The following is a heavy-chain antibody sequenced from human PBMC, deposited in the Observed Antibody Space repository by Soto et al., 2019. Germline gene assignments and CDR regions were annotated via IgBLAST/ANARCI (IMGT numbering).Heavy chain of an antibody. V-gene: IGHV4-34*01. D-gene: IGHD3-9*01. CDR3: ARERNDILNGTPWFWYFDL. Sequence: QVQLQQWGAGPLRPLETLSLTCGVSGVSFSGYYWAWIRQSPGKGLEWIGEINDRGSINYNPSLTRRVSISVDTSQNHYSLNLGSVTAADTAVYYCARERNDILNGTPWFWYFDLWGRCTLVTVSS. CDR2: INDRGSI. CDR1: GVSFSGYY. J-gene: IGHJ2*01.